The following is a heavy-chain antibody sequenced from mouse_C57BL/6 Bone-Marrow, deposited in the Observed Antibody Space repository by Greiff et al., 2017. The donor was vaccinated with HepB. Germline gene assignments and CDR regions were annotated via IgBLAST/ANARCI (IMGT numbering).Heavy chain of an antibody. CDR1: GYTFTSYG. CDR3: ARGGSGYAAWFAY. V-gene: IGHV1-81*01. J-gene: IGHJ3*01. D-gene: IGHD3-2*02. CDR2: IYPRSGNT. Sequence: QVQLKESGAELARPGASVKLSCKASGYTFTSYGISWVKQRTGQGLEWIGEIYPRSGNTYYNEKFKGKATLTADKSSSTAYMELRSLTSEDSAVYFCARGGSGYAAWFAYWGQGTLVTVSA.